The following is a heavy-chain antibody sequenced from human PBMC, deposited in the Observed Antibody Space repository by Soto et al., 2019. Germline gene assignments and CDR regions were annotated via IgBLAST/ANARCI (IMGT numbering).Heavy chain of an antibody. J-gene: IGHJ1*01. V-gene: IGHV2-5*02. D-gene: IGHD2-2*01. CDR2: IYWDDDK. CDR1: GFSLSTSGVG. Sequence: QITLKESGPTLVKPTQTLTLTCAFSGFSLSTSGVGVGWIRQPPGKALEWLALIYWDDDKRYSPSLKSRLTSTKDTSKNQVVLTITNRGPVDTATYYCAHAASYCSRTSCYGPESFQHWGQGTLVTVSS. CDR3: AHAASYCSRTSCYGPESFQH.